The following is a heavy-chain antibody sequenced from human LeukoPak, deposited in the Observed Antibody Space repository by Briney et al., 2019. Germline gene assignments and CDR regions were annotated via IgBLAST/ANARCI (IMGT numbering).Heavy chain of an antibody. J-gene: IGHJ4*02. V-gene: IGHV4-59*01. Sequence: PSETLSLTCTVSGGSISSYYWSWIRQPPGKGLEWIGYIYYSGSTNYNPSLKSRVTISVDTSKNQFSLKLSSVTAADTAVYYCARVDVGATRGFDYWGQGTLVTVSS. D-gene: IGHD1-26*01. CDR2: IYYSGST. CDR3: ARVDVGATRGFDY. CDR1: GGSISSYY.